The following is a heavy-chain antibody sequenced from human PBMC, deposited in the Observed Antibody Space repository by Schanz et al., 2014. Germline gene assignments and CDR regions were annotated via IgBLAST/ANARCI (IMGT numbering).Heavy chain of an antibody. CDR3: AKLPTAVPYFDY. CDR2: IYHSGST. Sequence: QVQLQESGPGLVKPSGTLSLTCAVSGGSISSSNWWSWVRQPPGKGLEWIGEIYHSGSTNYNPSPKGRVTISVNKSKNQFALKLTSVTAADTAVYYCAKLPTAVPYFDYWGQGTLVTVSS. CDR1: GGSISSSNW. V-gene: IGHV4-4*02. D-gene: IGHD6-19*01. J-gene: IGHJ4*02.